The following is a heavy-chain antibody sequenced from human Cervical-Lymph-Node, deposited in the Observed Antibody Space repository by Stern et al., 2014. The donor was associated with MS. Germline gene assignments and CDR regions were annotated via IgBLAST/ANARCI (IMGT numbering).Heavy chain of an antibody. Sequence: QVQLVESGAEVKKPGASVKVSCKASGYTLTSYGISWVRQAPRQGLEWMGLSSAYNGNTNYAQKLQCRVTMTTDASTSTAYMELMSLRSDDAAVYYCARVLLGSENAFDIWGQGTMVTVSS. D-gene: IGHD2-15*01. CDR3: ARVLLGSENAFDI. CDR1: GYTLTSYG. CDR2: SSAYNGNT. V-gene: IGHV1-18*01. J-gene: IGHJ3*02.